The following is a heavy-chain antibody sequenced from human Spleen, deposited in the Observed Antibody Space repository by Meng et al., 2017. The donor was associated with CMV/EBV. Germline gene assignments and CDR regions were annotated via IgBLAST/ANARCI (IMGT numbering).Heavy chain of an antibody. J-gene: IGHJ4*02. V-gene: IGHV4-61*05. CDR3: ARGPPRSGYYYKYFDY. CDR1: DGSISSSSHY. Sequence: VSLRLSCTVSDGSISSSSHYWAWIRQPPGKGLEWIGYIYYSGSTNYNPSLKSRVTISVDTSKNQFSLKLSSVTAADTAVYYCARGPPRSGYYYKYFDYWGQGTLVTVSS. CDR2: IYYSGST. D-gene: IGHD3-22*01.